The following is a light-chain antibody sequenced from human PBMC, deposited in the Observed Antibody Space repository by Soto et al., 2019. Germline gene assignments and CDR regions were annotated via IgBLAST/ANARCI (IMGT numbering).Light chain of an antibody. CDR2: GAS. V-gene: IGKV1-39*01. CDR3: QQSYSTPFT. Sequence: DIQMTQSPSSLSASIGDRVTITCRANETINKYLNWYQHKLGKAPKALIYGASSLQSGVPSRFSGSGSGTDFTFTISSLQLEDFATYFCQQSYSTPFTFGPGTKVDIK. J-gene: IGKJ3*01. CDR1: ETINKY.